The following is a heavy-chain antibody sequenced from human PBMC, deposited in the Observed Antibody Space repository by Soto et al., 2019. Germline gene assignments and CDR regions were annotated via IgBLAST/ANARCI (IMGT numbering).Heavy chain of an antibody. CDR1: GYTFTRYY. CDR2: INPSGGST. V-gene: IGHV1-46*01. D-gene: IGHD3-22*01. J-gene: IGHJ6*02. CDR3: ARDLYPNYYDSSGLPGYYGMAV. Sequence: EASVKVSCKASGYTFTRYYMHWVRQAPGQGLEWMGIINPSGGSTSYAQKVQGRVTMTRDTSTSTVYMELSSLRSEDTAVYYCARDLYPNYYDSSGLPGYYGMAVWGQGTTVTVSS.